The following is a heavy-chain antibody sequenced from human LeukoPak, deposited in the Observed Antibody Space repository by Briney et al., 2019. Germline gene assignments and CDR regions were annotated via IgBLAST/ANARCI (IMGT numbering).Heavy chain of an antibody. J-gene: IGHJ5*01. CDR1: GLIFNNSV. CDR2: INNDGGDT. CDR3: ARASGSGLSS. D-gene: IGHD6-19*01. Sequence: GGSLRLSCAASGLIFNNSVMYWVRQAPGKGLEYVSAINNDGGDTFYANSVKGRFTISRDNSKNTLYLQMGSLRTEDVAVYYCARASGSGLSSWGHGTLVTVSS. V-gene: IGHV3-64*01.